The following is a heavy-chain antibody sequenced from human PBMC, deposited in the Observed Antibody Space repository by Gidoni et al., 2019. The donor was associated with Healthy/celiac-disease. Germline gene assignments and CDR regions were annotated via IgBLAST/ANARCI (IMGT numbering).Heavy chain of an antibody. CDR2: MNPNSGNT. Sequence: QVQLVQSGAEVKKPGASVKVSCKASGYTFTSYDINWVRQATGQGLEWMGWMNPNSGNTGYAQKFQGRVTMTRNTSISTAYMELSSLRAEDTAVYYCARGLWFGELFYRSPAENWFDPWGQGTLVTVSS. CDR1: GYTFTSYD. D-gene: IGHD3-10*01. V-gene: IGHV1-8*01. CDR3: ARGLWFGELFYRSPAENWFDP. J-gene: IGHJ5*02.